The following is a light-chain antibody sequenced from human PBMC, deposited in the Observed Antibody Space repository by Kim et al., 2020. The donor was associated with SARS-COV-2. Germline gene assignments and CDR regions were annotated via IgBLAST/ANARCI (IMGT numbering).Light chain of an antibody. V-gene: IGKV3-15*01. CDR3: KQYNNWPET. CDR2: GAS. Sequence: VYQGERATLSCRASQSVSNSLAWYQQKPGQAPRLLIYGASTRATGIPVRFSGSGSRTEFTLTISSLQSEDFAVYYCKQYNNWPETFGQGTKVDIK. J-gene: IGKJ1*01. CDR1: QSVSNS.